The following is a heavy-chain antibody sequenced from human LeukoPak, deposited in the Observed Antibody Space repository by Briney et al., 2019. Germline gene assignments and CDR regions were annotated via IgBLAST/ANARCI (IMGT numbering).Heavy chain of an antibody. CDR3: AREMTTDAFDI. D-gene: IGHD4-11*01. Sequence: PSETLSLTCTVSGGSISSSTYYWGWIRQPPGKGLEWIGSFYYSGSTYYNPSLKSRVSISVDTSKNQFSLTLSTVTAADTAVYFCAREMTTDAFDIWGQGTVVTVSS. V-gene: IGHV4-39*01. J-gene: IGHJ3*02. CDR2: FYYSGST. CDR1: GGSISSSTYY.